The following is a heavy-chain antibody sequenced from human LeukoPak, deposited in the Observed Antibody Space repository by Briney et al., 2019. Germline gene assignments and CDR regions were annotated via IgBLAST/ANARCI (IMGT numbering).Heavy chain of an antibody. V-gene: IGHV4-34*01. D-gene: IGHD3-22*01. CDR3: ARGLNYYDNTGYYPAYMDV. J-gene: IGHJ6*03. Sequence: PSETLSLTCAVYGGSFSGYYWSWIRQPPGKGLEWIGEVSHSGNSNSNPSLKSRVTISVDTSKNQFSLKLSSVTAADAALYYCARGLNYYDNTGYYPAYMDVWGKGTTVTGSS. CDR1: GGSFSGYY. CDR2: VSHSGNS.